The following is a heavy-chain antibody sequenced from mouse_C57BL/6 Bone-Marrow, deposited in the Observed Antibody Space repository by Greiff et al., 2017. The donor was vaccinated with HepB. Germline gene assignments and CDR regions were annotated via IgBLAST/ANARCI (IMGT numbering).Heavy chain of an antibody. CDR3: AREGCSRPFTEYFYV. Sequence: QVQLQQSGAELARPGASVKLSCKASGYTFTSYGISWVKQRTGQGLEWIGEIYPRSGNTYYNEKFKGKATLTADKSSSTAYMEIRSLTSEDSAVYVCAREGCSRPFTEYFYVWGTGTTVTVSS. V-gene: IGHV1-81*01. J-gene: IGHJ1*03. D-gene: IGHD1-1*01. CDR1: GYTFTSYG. CDR2: IYPRSGNT.